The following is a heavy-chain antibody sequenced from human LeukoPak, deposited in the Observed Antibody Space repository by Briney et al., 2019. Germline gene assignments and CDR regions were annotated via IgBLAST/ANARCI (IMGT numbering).Heavy chain of an antibody. Sequence: SQTLSLTCAVSGGSISSGGYSWSWVRQPPGEGLEWIVYIYNSGSNYYQPPFKSGVTSPVYRSKNQFSLKLSSVTAADTAVYYCARGNYYDSSGYPDAFDIWGQGTVVTVSS. CDR2: IYNSGSN. J-gene: IGHJ3*02. D-gene: IGHD3-22*01. CDR1: GGSISSGGYS. V-gene: IGHV4-30-2*01. CDR3: ARGNYYDSSGYPDAFDI.